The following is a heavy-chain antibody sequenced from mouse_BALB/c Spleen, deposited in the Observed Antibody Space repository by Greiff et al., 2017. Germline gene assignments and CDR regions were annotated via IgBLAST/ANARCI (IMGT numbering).Heavy chain of an antibody. J-gene: IGHJ2*01. V-gene: IGHV1-4*01. Sequence: VQGVESGAELARPGASVKMSCKASGYTFTSYTMHWVKQRPGQGLEWIGYINPSSGYTNYNQKFKDKATLTADKSSSTAYMQLSSLTSEDSAVYYCATIYYYGSSYYWGQGTTLTVSS. CDR2: INPSSGYT. CDR3: ATIYYYGSSYY. CDR1: GYTFTSYT. D-gene: IGHD1-1*01.